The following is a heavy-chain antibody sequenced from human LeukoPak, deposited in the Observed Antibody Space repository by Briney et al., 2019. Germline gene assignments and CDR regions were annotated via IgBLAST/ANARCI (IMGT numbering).Heavy chain of an antibody. J-gene: IGHJ3*02. CDR1: GFTFNSYT. Sequence: GGSLRLSCAASGFTFNSYTMNWVRQAPGKGLEWISYISRTGTTIYYADSVKGRFTISRDNAKNSLYLQMNSLRSEDTAIYYCATISAQTFDIWGQGTLVSVSS. V-gene: IGHV3-48*01. CDR2: ISRTGTTI. CDR3: ATISAQTFDI. D-gene: IGHD5-24*01.